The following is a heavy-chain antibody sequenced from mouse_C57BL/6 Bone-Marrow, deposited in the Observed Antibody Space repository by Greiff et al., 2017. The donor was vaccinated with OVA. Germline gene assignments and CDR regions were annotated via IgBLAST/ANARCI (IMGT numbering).Heavy chain of an antibody. Sequence: VQLKESGAELVRPGASVKLSCTASGFTFKDYYMHWVKQRPEQGLEWIGKIDPEDGDTEYAAKFQGKATMTADTSSNTAYLQLSSLTSEDTAVYYCTDSGSWFAYWGQGTLVTVSA. CDR3: TDSGSWFAY. J-gene: IGHJ3*01. CDR2: IDPEDGDT. V-gene: IGHV14-1*01. CDR1: GFTFKDYY.